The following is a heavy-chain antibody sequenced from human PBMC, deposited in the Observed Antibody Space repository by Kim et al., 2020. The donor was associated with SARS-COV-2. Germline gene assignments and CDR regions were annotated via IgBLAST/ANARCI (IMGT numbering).Heavy chain of an antibody. V-gene: IGHV3-11*04. CDR2: ISSSGSTI. J-gene: IGHJ4*02. Sequence: GGSLRLSCAASGFTFSDYYMSWIRQAPGKGQWVSYISSSGSTIYYADSVKGRFTISRDNAKNSLYLQMNSLRAEDTAVYYCARDDTKLGYSSSWYGKHRSLGWNYLGQGTLVTVSS. CDR3: ARDDTKLGYSSSWYGKHRSLGWNY. CDR1: GFTFSDYY. D-gene: IGHD6-13*01.